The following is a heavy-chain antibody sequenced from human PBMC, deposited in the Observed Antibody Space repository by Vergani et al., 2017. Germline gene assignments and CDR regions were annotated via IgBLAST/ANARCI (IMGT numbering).Heavy chain of an antibody. Sequence: QVQLVQSGAEVKKPGSSVKVSCKASGYTFTGYYMHWVRQAPGQGLEWMGWINPNSGGTNYAQKFQGRVTMTRDTSISTAYMELSRLRSDDTAVYYCARAAPSELEWSRYGMDVWGQGTTVTVSS. D-gene: IGHD3-3*01. V-gene: IGHV1-2*02. CDR2: INPNSGGT. CDR3: ARAAPSELEWSRYGMDV. CDR1: GYTFTGYY. J-gene: IGHJ6*02.